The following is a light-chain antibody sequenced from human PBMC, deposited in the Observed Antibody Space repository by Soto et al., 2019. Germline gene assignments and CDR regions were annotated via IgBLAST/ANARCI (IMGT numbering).Light chain of an antibody. CDR2: AAS. V-gene: IGKV1-9*01. CDR3: QQLNSYPRT. CDR1: QGIRSY. Sequence: IQLTQSPSSLSASVGDRVTITCRASQGIRSYLAWYQQKPGKAPQLLIYAASTLQSGVPSRFSGSGSGTDFTLTISSLPPEDFATYYCQQLNSYPRTFGPGTKVDIK. J-gene: IGKJ3*01.